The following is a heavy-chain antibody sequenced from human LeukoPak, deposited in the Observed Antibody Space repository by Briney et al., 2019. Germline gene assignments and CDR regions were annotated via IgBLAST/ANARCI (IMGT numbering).Heavy chain of an antibody. D-gene: IGHD1-20*01. CDR1: GFIFSDSA. J-gene: IGHJ5*02. V-gene: IGHV3-21*01. CDR3: VRITGTGWFDP. CDR2: ISSSRSFI. Sequence: GGSLRLSCAAPGFIFSDSAMSWVRQAPGKGLEYVSSISSSRSFIYYADSVKGRFTISRDNANKSLFLQMNSLRAEDTAIYYCVRITGTGWFDPWGQGTLVTVSS.